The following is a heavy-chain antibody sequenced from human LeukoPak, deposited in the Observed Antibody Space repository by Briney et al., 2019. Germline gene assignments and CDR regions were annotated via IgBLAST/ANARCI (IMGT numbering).Heavy chain of an antibody. CDR1: GFIVSRYS. V-gene: IGHV3-48*01. Sequence: GGSLRLSCAASGFIVSRYSMTWVRQAPGKGLEWVSSISTSYSGVYYAGSVKGRFTISRDNAKNSLYLQMDSLRADDTAVYYCARAYCSSITCFEWGQGTLVTVSS. J-gene: IGHJ4*02. D-gene: IGHD2-2*01. CDR3: ARAYCSSITCFE. CDR2: ISTSYSGV.